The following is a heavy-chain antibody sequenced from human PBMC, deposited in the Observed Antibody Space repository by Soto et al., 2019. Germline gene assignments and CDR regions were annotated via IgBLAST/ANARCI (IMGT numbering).Heavy chain of an antibody. D-gene: IGHD5-18*01. CDR1: GFTFSSYG. Sequence: PGGSLRLSCAASGFTFSSYGMHWVRQAPGKGLEWVAVIWYDGSNKYYADSVKGRFTISRDNSKNTLYLQMNSLRAEDTAVYYCARGTDTAMGHDAFDIWGQGTMVTVSS. CDR3: ARGTDTAMGHDAFDI. CDR2: IWYDGSNK. V-gene: IGHV3-33*01. J-gene: IGHJ3*02.